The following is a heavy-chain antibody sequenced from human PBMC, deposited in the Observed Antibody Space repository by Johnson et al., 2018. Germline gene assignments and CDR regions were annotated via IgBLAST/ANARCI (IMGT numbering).Heavy chain of an antibody. CDR3: AKDRGGQWLYHDMDV. J-gene: IGHJ6*03. CDR1: GFTFSSYG. D-gene: IGHD6-19*01. CDR2: ISYDGSNK. Sequence: QVQLVQSGGGVVQPGRSLRLSCAASGFTFSSYGMHWVRQAPGKGLESVAVISYDGSNKYYADSVKGRFTISRDNSKNTLYLQMNSLRAEDTAVYYCAKDRGGQWLYHDMDVGGKGTTVTVSS. V-gene: IGHV3-30*18.